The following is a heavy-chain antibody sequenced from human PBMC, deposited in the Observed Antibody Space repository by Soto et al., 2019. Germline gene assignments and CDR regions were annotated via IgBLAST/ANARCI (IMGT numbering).Heavy chain of an antibody. CDR1: GYTFTSYG. D-gene: IGHD4-4*01. J-gene: IGHJ4*02. CDR2: ISAYNGNT. Sequence: ASVKVSCKASGYTFTSYGISWVRQAPGQGLEWMGWISAYNGNTNYAQKVKGRGTMTTDTSTSTAYMELRSLRSDDTAVYYCARVRDYIKYFDYWGQGTLVTVSS. CDR3: ARVRDYIKYFDY. V-gene: IGHV1-18*01.